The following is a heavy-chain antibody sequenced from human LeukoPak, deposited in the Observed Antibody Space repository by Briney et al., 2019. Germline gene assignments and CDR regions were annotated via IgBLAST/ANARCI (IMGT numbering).Heavy chain of an antibody. V-gene: IGHV4-39*07. CDR2: IYYSGNI. Sequence: KPSETLSLTCTVSGGSISSSSYYWGWIRQPPGKGLEWIGNIYYSGNIYYNPSLKSRVSMSVDTSKNQFSLKLSSVTAADTAVYFCARHQRGHSDAFDIWGQGTVVTVSS. CDR1: GGSISSSSYY. CDR3: ARHQRGHSDAFDI. D-gene: IGHD4-23*01. J-gene: IGHJ3*02.